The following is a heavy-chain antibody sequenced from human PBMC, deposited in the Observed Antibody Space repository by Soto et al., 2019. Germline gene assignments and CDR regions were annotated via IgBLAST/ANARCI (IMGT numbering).Heavy chain of an antibody. V-gene: IGHV3-21*01. CDR1: GFTFSSYS. CDR2: ISSTGTFI. CDR3: ARGMSRDTGGYYSY. Sequence: EVQVVESGGGLVKPGGSLRLSCAASGFTFSSYSMNWVRQAPGKGLEGVSSISSTGTFIYYADSVKGRFTISRDKAKNSLLRQMNSLRAEDTDVYYCARGMSRDTGGYYSYWGQGNLVTVSS. J-gene: IGHJ4*02. D-gene: IGHD3-22*01.